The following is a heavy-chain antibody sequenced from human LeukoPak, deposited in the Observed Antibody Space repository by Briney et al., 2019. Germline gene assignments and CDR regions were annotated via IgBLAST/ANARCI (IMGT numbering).Heavy chain of an antibody. D-gene: IGHD1/OR15-1a*01. CDR1: GGSISSSSDY. Sequence: SETLSLTCTVSGGSISSSSDYWGWIRQPPGKGLEWIGSIYYSGNTYYNPSLKSRVTISVDTSKKQFSLRLSSVTAADTAVYYCASTPSGNSAWYYFDKWGQGTLVTVSS. J-gene: IGHJ4*02. CDR3: ASTPSGNSAWYYFDK. V-gene: IGHV4-39*01. CDR2: IYYSGNT.